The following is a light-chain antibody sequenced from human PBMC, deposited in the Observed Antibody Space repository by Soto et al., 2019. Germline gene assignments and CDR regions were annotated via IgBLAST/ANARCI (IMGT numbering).Light chain of an antibody. CDR1: SSDVGGYNF. CDR3: SSYAGSNIVV. Sequence: QSVLTQPPSASGSPGQSVTISCTGTSSDVGGYNFVSWYQQHPGKAPKLMIYEVSERPSGVPDRFSGSKSGNTASLTVSGLQAEDEAYYYCSSYAGSNIVVFGGGNKLTVL. CDR2: EVS. J-gene: IGLJ2*01. V-gene: IGLV2-8*01.